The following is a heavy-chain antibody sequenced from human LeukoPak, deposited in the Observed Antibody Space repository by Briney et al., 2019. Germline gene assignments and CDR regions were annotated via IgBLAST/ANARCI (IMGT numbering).Heavy chain of an antibody. Sequence: ASVKVSCKASGGTFSSYAISWVRQAPGQGLEWMGRIIPIFGTANYAQKFQGRVTITTDESTSTAYMELSSLRSEDAAVYYCAREGDYYGSGIDYWGQGTLVTVSS. V-gene: IGHV1-69*05. CDR2: IIPIFGTA. J-gene: IGHJ4*02. CDR1: GGTFSSYA. CDR3: AREGDYYGSGIDY. D-gene: IGHD3-10*01.